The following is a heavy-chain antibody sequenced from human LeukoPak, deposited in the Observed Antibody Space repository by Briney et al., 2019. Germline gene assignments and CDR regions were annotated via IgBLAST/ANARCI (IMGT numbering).Heavy chain of an antibody. J-gene: IGHJ4*02. CDR1: GYTFTGYY. Sequence: ASVKVSCKASGYTFTGYYMHWVRQAPGQGLEWMGIINPSGGSTSYAQKFQGRVTMTRDTSTSTVYMELSSLRSEDTAVYYCARDGVMITFGGVIGYFDYWGQGTLVTVSS. CDR3: ARDGVMITFGGVIGYFDY. D-gene: IGHD3-16*02. CDR2: INPSGGST. V-gene: IGHV1-46*01.